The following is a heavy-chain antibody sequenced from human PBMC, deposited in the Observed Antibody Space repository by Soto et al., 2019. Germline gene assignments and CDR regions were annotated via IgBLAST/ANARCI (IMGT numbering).Heavy chain of an antibody. J-gene: IGHJ4*02. CDR1: GVSVSSGSFY. D-gene: IGHD6-19*01. Sequence: PSETLSVTWSVSGVSVSSGSFYWSWIRQPPGKGLEWIGFIYNTETFNYNPSPKSRVTLSVDASKHQFSLKLSSVTAADTAVYYCARVPLRYSSSHNFDSWGQGALVTVS. CDR2: IYNTETF. CDR3: ARVPLRYSSSHNFDS. V-gene: IGHV4-61*01.